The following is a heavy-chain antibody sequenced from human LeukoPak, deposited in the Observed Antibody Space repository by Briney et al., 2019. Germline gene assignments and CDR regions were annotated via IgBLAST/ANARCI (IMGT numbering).Heavy chain of an antibody. V-gene: IGHV4-34*01. CDR2: INHSGST. J-gene: IGHJ4*02. CDR3: ARAHIVGANTFDY. CDR1: GGSFSGYY. D-gene: IGHD1-26*01. Sequence: TSETLSLTCAAYGGSFSGYYWSWIRQPPGKGLEWIGEINHSGSTNYNPSLKSRVTISVDTSKNQFSLKLSSVTAADTAVYYCARAHIVGANTFDYWGQGTLVTVSS.